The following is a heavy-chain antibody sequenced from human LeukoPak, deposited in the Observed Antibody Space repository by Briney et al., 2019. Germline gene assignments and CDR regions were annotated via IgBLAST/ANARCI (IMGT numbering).Heavy chain of an antibody. CDR1: GFTFSSYG. CDR2: IWYDGSNK. CDR3: ARGWRTFDY. J-gene: IGHJ4*02. Sequence: GRSLRLSCAASGFTFSSYGMHWVRQAPGKGLEWVAVIWYDGSNKYYADSVKGRFTISRDNSKNTLYLQMNGLRAEDTAVYYCARGWRTFDYWGQGTLVTVSS. D-gene: IGHD3-3*01. V-gene: IGHV3-33*01.